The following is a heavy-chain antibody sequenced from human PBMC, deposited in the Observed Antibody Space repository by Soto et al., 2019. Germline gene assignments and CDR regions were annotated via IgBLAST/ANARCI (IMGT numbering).Heavy chain of an antibody. CDR1: GFSISTPW. CDR2: IKSKTDRGTT. V-gene: IGHV3-15*07. CDR3: AAGISAADTGGLDV. Sequence: EVQLVESGGGLVKPGGSLRLSCEASGFSISTPWMNWVRQSPGRGLEWVGRIKSKTDRGTTDYAEAVKGRFTITADVSRKTLHMEMNSLKTDDTAVYYCAAGISAADTGGLDVWGQGPTVIVCS. D-gene: IGHD2-15*01. J-gene: IGHJ6*02.